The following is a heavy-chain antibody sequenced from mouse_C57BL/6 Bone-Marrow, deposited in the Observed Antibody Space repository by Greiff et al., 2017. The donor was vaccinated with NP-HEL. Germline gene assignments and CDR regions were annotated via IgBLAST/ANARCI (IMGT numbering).Heavy chain of an antibody. CDR2: SRNKANDYTT. CDR3: ARAPYDGYYRYFDV. V-gene: IGHV7-1*01. Sequence: EVKVVESGGGLVQSGRSLRLSCATSGFTFSDFYMEWVRQAPGKGLEWIAASRNKANDYTTEYSASVKGRFIVSRDTSQSILYLQMNALRAEDTAIYYCARAPYDGYYRYFDVWGTGTTVTVSS. CDR1: GFTFSDFY. D-gene: IGHD2-3*01. J-gene: IGHJ1*03.